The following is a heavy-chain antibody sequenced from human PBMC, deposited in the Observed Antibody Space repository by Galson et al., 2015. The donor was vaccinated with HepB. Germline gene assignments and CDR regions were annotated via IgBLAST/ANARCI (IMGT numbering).Heavy chain of an antibody. CDR3: AKGDIGGSYSNFEH. D-gene: IGHD1-26*01. Sequence: SLRLSCAASGFTFSSYVMSWVRQAPGKGLEWVSSITAGGGSTYSADSVKGRFTISRDNSKDSLSLQMNSLRADDTAVYSCAKGDIGGSYSNFEHWGQGSLVTVSS. CDR1: GFTFSSYV. J-gene: IGHJ4*02. CDR2: ITAGGGST. V-gene: IGHV3-23*01.